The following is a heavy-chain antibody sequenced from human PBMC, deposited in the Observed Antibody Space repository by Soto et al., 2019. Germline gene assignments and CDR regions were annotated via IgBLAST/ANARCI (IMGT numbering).Heavy chain of an antibody. Sequence: GGSLRLSCAASGFTFSDYWMHWVRQAPGKGRVWVSRINSDGSSTNYADSVKGRFTISRDNAKNTLYLQMNSLSAEDTAVYYCASTNWLDPWGQGTLVTVSS. CDR2: INSDGSST. V-gene: IGHV3-74*01. CDR3: ASTNWLDP. J-gene: IGHJ5*02. CDR1: GFTFSDYW.